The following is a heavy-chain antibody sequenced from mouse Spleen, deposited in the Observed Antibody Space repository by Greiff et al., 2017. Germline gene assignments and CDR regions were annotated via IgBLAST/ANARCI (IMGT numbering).Heavy chain of an antibody. CDR1: GYTFTSYW. CDR2: IYPGSGST. J-gene: IGHJ3*01. Sequence: QVQLQQPGAELVKPGASVTMSCKASGYTFTSYWITWVKQRPGQGLEWIGGIYPGSGSTNYNEKFKSKATLTVDPSSSTAYMVFSSLTSEDPAVLYCAVFSKDVGFAYWGQGTLVTVSA. V-gene: IGHV1-55*01. CDR3: AVFSKDVGFAY. D-gene: IGHD2-5*01.